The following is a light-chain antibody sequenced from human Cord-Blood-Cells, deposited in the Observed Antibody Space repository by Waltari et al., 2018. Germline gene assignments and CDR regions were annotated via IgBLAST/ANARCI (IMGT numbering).Light chain of an antibody. J-gene: IGLJ3*02. Sequence: QSALTQPASVSGSPGQSITISCTGTSSDVGGYNYASWYQHHPGKAPKLRIYDVSNRPSGVSNRFSGSKSGNTASLTISGLQAEDEADYYCSSYTSSSTRVFGGGTKLTVL. CDR2: DVS. CDR1: SSDVGGYNY. V-gene: IGLV2-14*03. CDR3: SSYTSSSTRV.